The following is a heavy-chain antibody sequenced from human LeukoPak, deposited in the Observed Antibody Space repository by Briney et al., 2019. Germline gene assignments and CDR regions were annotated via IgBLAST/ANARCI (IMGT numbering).Heavy chain of an antibody. CDR3: ARHSSGYYHYDP. J-gene: IGHJ5*02. V-gene: IGHV3-23*01. D-gene: IGHD3-22*01. CDR2: INSDGRST. CDR1: GFTFSSYA. Sequence: GGSLRLSCAASGFTFSSYAMSWVRQAPGKGLEWVSRINSDGRSTSYADSVKGRFTISRDNSKNTLHLQMNSLRAEDTAVYYCARHSSGYYHYDPWGQGTLVTVSS.